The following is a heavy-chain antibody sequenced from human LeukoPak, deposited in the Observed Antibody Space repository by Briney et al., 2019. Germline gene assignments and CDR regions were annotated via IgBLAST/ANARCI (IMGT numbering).Heavy chain of an antibody. CDR1: GGSISSYY. CDR3: AGHFSSQLFDY. Sequence: SETLSLTCTVSGGSISSYYWSWIRQPPGEGLEWIGYIYYSGSTNYNPSLKSRVTISVDTSKNQFSLKLSSVTAADTAVYYCAGHFSSQLFDYWGQGTLVTVSS. CDR2: IYYSGST. D-gene: IGHD3-3*02. J-gene: IGHJ4*02. V-gene: IGHV4-59*01.